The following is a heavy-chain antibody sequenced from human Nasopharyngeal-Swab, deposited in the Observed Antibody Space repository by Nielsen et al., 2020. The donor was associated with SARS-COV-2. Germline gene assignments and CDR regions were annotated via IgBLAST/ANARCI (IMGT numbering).Heavy chain of an antibody. CDR3: AEDWGAAH. CDR1: GFSYSNYG. Sequence: GESLKISCAASGFSYSNYGMNWVRQAPGKGLEWVSVVYSDGTTHYADSVKGRFTISRDEGKNSLSLQMNSLRVEDTAVYYCAEDWGAAHWGQGTLVTVSS. J-gene: IGHJ4*02. D-gene: IGHD7-27*01. CDR2: VYSDGTT. V-gene: IGHV3-53*01.